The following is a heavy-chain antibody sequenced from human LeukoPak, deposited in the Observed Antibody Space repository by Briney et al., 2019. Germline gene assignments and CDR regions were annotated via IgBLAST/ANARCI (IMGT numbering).Heavy chain of an antibody. Sequence: RASVKVSCKASGGTFSSYAISWVRQAPGQGLEWMGRIIPIFGTANYAQKFQGRVTITTDESTSTAYMELSSLRSEDTAVYYCARPGYGPGSYYMWGQGTLVTVSS. CDR2: IIPIFGTA. CDR3: ARPGYGPGSYYM. J-gene: IGHJ4*02. CDR1: GGTFSSYA. V-gene: IGHV1-69*05. D-gene: IGHD3-10*01.